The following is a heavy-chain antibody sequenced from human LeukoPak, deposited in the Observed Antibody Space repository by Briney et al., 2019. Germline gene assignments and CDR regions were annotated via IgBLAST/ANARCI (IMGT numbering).Heavy chain of an antibody. J-gene: IGHJ4*02. CDR2: ISNTGGST. V-gene: IGHV3-23*01. Sequence: GGSLRLPCAASGFTFSSYAMSWVRQAPGKGLEWVSVISNTGGSTFYADSVKGRFTISRDNSKNTLYLQMNSLRSDDSAVYYCARTSNYGRFDYWGQGALVTVSS. CDR3: ARTSNYGRFDY. CDR1: GFTFSSYA. D-gene: IGHD3-10*01.